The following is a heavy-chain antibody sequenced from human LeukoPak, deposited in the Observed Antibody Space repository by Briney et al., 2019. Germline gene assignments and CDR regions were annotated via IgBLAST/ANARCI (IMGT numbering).Heavy chain of an antibody. J-gene: IGHJ5*02. V-gene: IGHV3-21*01. CDR1: GFTFSYYT. D-gene: IGHD1-1*01. Sequence: GGSLKLSCAASGFTFSYYTMSWVRQAPGKGLEWVSSISSTGSSIYYADSVKGRFTISRDNAKNSLYLQMSSLRVEDTAVYYCARDDVAWNDVHWFDPWGQGTLVTVSS. CDR2: ISSTGSSI. CDR3: ARDDVAWNDVHWFDP.